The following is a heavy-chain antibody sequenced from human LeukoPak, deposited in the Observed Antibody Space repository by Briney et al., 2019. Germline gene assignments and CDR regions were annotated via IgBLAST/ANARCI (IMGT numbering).Heavy chain of an antibody. CDR3: AKDHVAPHLGGAFDI. Sequence: GGSLRLSCEASGFIFSDYNMNWVRQAPGKGLEWLSFIDSSSSTIYYADSVKGRFAISRDNAKNSLFLQMNSLRAEDTAVYYCAKDHVAPHLGGAFDIWGQGTMVTVSS. V-gene: IGHV3-48*04. CDR1: GFIFSDYN. CDR2: IDSSSSTI. J-gene: IGHJ3*02. D-gene: IGHD2-15*01.